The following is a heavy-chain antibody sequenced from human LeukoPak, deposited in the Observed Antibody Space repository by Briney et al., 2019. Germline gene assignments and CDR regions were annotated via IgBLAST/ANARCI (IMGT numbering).Heavy chain of an antibody. Sequence: SETLSLTCAVYGGSFSGYYWSWIRQPPGKGLEWIGEINHSGSTNYNPSLKSRVTISVDTSKNQSSLKLSSVTAADTAVYYCARLTKGRYFDYIFDYWGQGTLLTVSS. V-gene: IGHV4-34*01. D-gene: IGHD3-9*01. CDR3: ARLTKGRYFDYIFDY. CDR2: INHSGST. CDR1: GGSFSGYY. J-gene: IGHJ4*02.